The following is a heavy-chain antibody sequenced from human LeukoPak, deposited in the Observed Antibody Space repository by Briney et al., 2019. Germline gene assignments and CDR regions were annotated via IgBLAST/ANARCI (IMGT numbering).Heavy chain of an antibody. D-gene: IGHD3-22*01. CDR1: GFTFNTYS. Sequence: PGGSLRLSCAASGFTFNTYSMNWVRQAPGKGLEWVSTISSTSSYIYYADSVEGRFTISRDNAKDSLYLQMSSLRAADTAVYYCARDRDYYESSGGMNAFDMWGQGTMVTVSS. CDR2: ISSTSSYI. V-gene: IGHV3-21*01. CDR3: ARDRDYYESSGGMNAFDM. J-gene: IGHJ3*02.